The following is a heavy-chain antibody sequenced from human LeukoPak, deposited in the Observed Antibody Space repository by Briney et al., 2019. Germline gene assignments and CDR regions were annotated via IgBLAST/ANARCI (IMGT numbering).Heavy chain of an antibody. CDR1: GFTFSSYS. CDR2: ISSSSSYI. V-gene: IGHV3-21*01. CDR3: ARAGTTRSSLDY. D-gene: IGHD1-7*01. Sequence: GGSLRLSCAASGFTFSSYSMNWVRQAPGKGLEWVSSISSSSSYIYYADSVKGRFTISRDNAKNSLYLQMNSLRAEDTAVYYCARAGTTRSSLDYWGQGTLVTVSS. J-gene: IGHJ4*02.